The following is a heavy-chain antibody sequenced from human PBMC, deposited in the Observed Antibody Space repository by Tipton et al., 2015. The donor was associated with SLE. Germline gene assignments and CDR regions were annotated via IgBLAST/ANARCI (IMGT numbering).Heavy chain of an antibody. V-gene: IGHV4-59*11. J-gene: IGHJ4*02. D-gene: IGHD4-17*01. CDR2: ISYSGYT. CDR3: ARHLFNGDYFDY. Sequence: GLVKPSETLSLTCTVSGDTITNHYWSWIRQPPGKGLELIGYISYSGYTDYNPSLKSRVAISADTSKNQFSLKLNSVTAADTAVYYCARHLFNGDYFDYWGQGTLVTVSS. CDR1: GDTITNHY.